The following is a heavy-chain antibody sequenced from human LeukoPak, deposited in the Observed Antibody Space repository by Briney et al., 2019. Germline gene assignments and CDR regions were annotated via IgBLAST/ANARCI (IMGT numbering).Heavy chain of an antibody. CDR2: IHKDGSST. J-gene: IGHJ4*02. CDR3: AREAYGSGNYYSDY. Sequence: GGSLRLSCAASGFTFSSKWMQGVRQAPGKGLVWVSRIHKDGSSTIYADSVKGRFTISRDHDKNTLYLQMNSLRAEDTAMYYCAREAYGSGNYYSDYWGQGTLVTVSS. V-gene: IGHV3-74*01. CDR1: GFTFSSKW. D-gene: IGHD3-10*01.